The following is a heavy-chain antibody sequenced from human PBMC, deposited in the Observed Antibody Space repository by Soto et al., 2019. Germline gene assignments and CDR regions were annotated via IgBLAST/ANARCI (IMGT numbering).Heavy chain of an antibody. CDR2: ISTYNDNR. V-gene: IGHV1-18*01. Sequence: QVQLVQSGAEVKKPGASVKVSCKASGYTFTTYGVSWLRQAPGQGLEWMGWISTYNDNRNYAQNLQGRVTMTTDTSTSTAYMELRSLRSDDTAVYYCAVEIVVVAATGGAFDLWGQGTMVIVSS. D-gene: IGHD2-15*01. CDR1: GYTFTTYG. CDR3: AVEIVVVAATGGAFDL. J-gene: IGHJ3*01.